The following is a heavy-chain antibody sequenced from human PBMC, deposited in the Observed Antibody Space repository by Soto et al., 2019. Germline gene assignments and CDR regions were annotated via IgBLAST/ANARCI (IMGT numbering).Heavy chain of an antibody. CDR2: ISSSGNTI. Sequence: EVQLVESGGGLVQPGGSLRLSCAASGFTFSSHSMNWVRQAPGKGLEWVSYISSSGNTIFYADSVKGRFPISRDNAKNSMDLQRSSLRAEDTALYYCARARSQRYYDDYMDVWGKGTTVTVSS. V-gene: IGHV3-48*04. J-gene: IGHJ6*03. CDR1: GFTFSSHS. CDR3: ARARSQRYYDDYMDV.